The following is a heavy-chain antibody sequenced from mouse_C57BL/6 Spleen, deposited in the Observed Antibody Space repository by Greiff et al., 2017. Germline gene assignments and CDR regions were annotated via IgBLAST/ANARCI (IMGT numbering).Heavy chain of an antibody. V-gene: IGHV1-39*01. CDR3: AREGGSSGYWFAY. CDR2: INPNYGTT. D-gene: IGHD3-2*02. Sequence: EVHLVESGPELVKPGASVKISCKASGYSFTDYNMNWVKQSNGKSLELIGVINPNYGTTSYNQKFKGKATLTVDQSSSTAYMQLNSLTSEDSAVYYCAREGGSSGYWFAYWGQGTLVTVSA. CDR1: GYSFTDYN. J-gene: IGHJ3*01.